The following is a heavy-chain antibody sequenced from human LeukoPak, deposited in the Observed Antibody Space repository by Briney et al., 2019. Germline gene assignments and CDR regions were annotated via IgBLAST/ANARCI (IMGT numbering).Heavy chain of an antibody. V-gene: IGHV6-1*01. CDR2: TYYRSKWYN. CDR1: GDSVSDNSAS. CDR3: AKDPGYYNGHAFDI. J-gene: IGHJ3*02. D-gene: IGHD3-10*01. Sequence: SQTLSLTCAISGDSVSDNSASWNWIRQSPLRGLEWLGRTYYRSKWYNDYAVSVKSRITINPDTSKNQFSLRLNSVTPEDTAVYFCAKDPGYYNGHAFDIWGQGTMVTVSS.